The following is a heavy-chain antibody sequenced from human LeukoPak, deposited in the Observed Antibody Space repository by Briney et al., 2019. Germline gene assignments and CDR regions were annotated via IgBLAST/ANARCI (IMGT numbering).Heavy chain of an antibody. Sequence: PSQTLSLTCTVSGGSISSGVYYWSWIRQPPGKGLEWIGYIYYSGSTYYNPSLKSRVTISVDTSKNQFSLKLSSVTAADTAVYYCASLVPGKYYFDYWGQGTLVTVSS. V-gene: IGHV4-30-4*08. CDR3: ASLVPGKYYFDY. CDR2: IYYSGST. CDR1: GGSISSGVYY. J-gene: IGHJ4*02. D-gene: IGHD2-2*01.